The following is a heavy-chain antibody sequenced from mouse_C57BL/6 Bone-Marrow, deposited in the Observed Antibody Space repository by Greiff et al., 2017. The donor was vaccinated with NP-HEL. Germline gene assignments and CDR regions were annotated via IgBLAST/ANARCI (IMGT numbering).Heavy chain of an antibody. CDR2: IYPGNSDT. V-gene: IGHV1-5*01. J-gene: IGHJ3*01. CDR1: GYTFTSYW. D-gene: IGHD1-1*01. CDR3: TRDYGSQPSFAY. Sequence: EVQLQQSGTVLARPGASVKMSCKTFGYTFTSYWMHWVKQRPGQGLEWIGAIYPGNSDTSYNQKFKGKAKLTAVTSASTAYMELSSLTNEDSAVYYCTRDYGSQPSFAYWGQGTLVTVSA.